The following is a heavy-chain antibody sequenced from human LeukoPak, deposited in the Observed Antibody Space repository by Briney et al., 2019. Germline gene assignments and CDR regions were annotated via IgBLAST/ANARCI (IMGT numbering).Heavy chain of an antibody. CDR2: IYYSGST. Sequence: PSETLSLTCTVSGGSISSSSYYWGWIRQPPGKGLEWIGSIYYSGSTYYNPSLKSRVTISVDTSKNQFSLKLSSVTAADTAVYYCAREEIYYYDSHAPDAFDIWGQGTMVTVSS. D-gene: IGHD3-22*01. J-gene: IGHJ3*02. CDR1: GGSISSSSYY. V-gene: IGHV4-39*07. CDR3: AREEIYYYDSHAPDAFDI.